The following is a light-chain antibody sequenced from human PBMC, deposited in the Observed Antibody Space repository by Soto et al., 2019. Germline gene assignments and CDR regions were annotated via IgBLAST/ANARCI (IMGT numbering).Light chain of an antibody. CDR2: GAS. Sequence: EIVLTQSPGTLSLSPGESATLSCRASQSVSSSSLAWYQQKPGQAPRLLIYGASSRAPGIPDRFSGSGSGADFTLTISRLEPEESAVYYCQQYGSSPYTFGQGTKLEIK. CDR1: QSVSSSS. J-gene: IGKJ2*01. V-gene: IGKV3-20*01. CDR3: QQYGSSPYT.